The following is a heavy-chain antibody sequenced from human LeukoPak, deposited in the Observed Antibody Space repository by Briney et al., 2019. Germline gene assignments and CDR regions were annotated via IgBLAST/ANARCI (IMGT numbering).Heavy chain of an antibody. CDR2: IIPILGIA. CDR1: GGTFSSYA. V-gene: IGHV1-69*04. CDR3: ARGSPLDY. Sequence: SVKVSCKASGGTFSSYAISWVRQAPGQGLEWMGRIIPILGIANYAQKLQGRVTITADKSTSTAYMELSSLRSEDTAVYYCARGSPLDYWGQGTLVTVSS. J-gene: IGHJ4*02.